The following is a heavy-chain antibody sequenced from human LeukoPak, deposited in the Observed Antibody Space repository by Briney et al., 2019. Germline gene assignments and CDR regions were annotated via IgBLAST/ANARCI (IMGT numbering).Heavy chain of an antibody. CDR1: GYTFTGYY. CDR3: ATQRGSYLWGTDFDY. D-gene: IGHD3-16*01. CDR2: INPDSGDT. J-gene: IGHJ4*02. Sequence: ASVKVSCKASGYTFTGYYMHWVRQAPGQGLEWMGWINPDSGDTKYAQKFQGRVTMTRDTSISTAYMDLSRLRSDDMAVYYCATQRGSYLWGTDFDYWGQGTLVTVSS. V-gene: IGHV1-2*02.